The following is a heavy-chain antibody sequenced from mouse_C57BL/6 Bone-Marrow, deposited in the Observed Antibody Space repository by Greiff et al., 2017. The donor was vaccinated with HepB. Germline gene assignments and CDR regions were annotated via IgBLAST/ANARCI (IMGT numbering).Heavy chain of an antibody. Sequence: EVKVVESGGGLVQPGGSMKLSCVASGFTFSNYWMNWVRQSPEKGLEWVAQIRLKSDNYATHYAESVKGRFTISRDDSKSSVYLQMNNLRAEDTRIYYCTGPGGKGYYAMDYWGQGTSVTVSS. V-gene: IGHV6-3*01. D-gene: IGHD1-1*02. CDR2: IRLKSDNYAT. CDR3: TGPGGKGYYAMDY. J-gene: IGHJ4*01. CDR1: GFTFSNYW.